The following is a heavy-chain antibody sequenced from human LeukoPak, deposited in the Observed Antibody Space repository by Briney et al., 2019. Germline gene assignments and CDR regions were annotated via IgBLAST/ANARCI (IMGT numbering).Heavy chain of an antibody. Sequence: ASVKVSCKASGYTFTGYYMHWVRQAPGQGLEWMGWINPNSGGTNYAQKFQGWVTMTRDTSTSTAYMELSRLRSDDTAVYYCARGIGYCSGGSCYAYDYWGQGTLVTVSS. D-gene: IGHD2-15*01. J-gene: IGHJ4*02. CDR2: INPNSGGT. CDR1: GYTFTGYY. CDR3: ARGIGYCSGGSCYAYDY. V-gene: IGHV1-2*04.